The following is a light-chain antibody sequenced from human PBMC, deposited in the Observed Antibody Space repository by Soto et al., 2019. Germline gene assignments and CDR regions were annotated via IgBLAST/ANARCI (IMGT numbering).Light chain of an antibody. CDR1: QSISNR. J-gene: IGKJ1*01. CDR3: QHYGGMWA. Sequence: DIQMTQSPSSLSASVGDRVTITCRASQSISNRLAWYQQKPGKAPKVVIYDASSLESGVPSRFSGSGSGTEFILTINSLQPDDVATYCCQHYGGMWAFGQGTKVDIK. CDR2: DAS. V-gene: IGKV1-5*01.